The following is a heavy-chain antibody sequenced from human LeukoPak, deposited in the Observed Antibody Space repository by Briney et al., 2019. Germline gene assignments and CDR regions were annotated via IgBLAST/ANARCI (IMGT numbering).Heavy chain of an antibody. D-gene: IGHD6-19*01. CDR1: GFTFSTYW. V-gene: IGHV3-74*03. CDR3: AKDKEIAVAGYPLDY. CDR2: IYSDGSST. Sequence: GGSQRLSCAASGFTFSTYWIHWVRQAPGKGLVWVSRIYSDGSSTTYADSVKGRFTISRDNAENTVYLQMDSLRAEDTAVYYCAKDKEIAVAGYPLDYWGQGTLVTVSS. J-gene: IGHJ4*02.